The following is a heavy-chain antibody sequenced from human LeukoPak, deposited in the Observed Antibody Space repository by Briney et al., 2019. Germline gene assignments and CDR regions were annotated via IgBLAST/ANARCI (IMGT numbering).Heavy chain of an antibody. Sequence: GGSLRLSCAASGFTFSNYAMNWVRQAPGKGLEWVSLISGSTGSTYYADSVKGRFSISRDNAKNSLYLQMNSLRDEDTAVYYCARDLFNAFDIWGQGTMVTVSS. CDR3: ARDLFNAFDI. CDR1: GFTFSNYA. V-gene: IGHV3-23*01. D-gene: IGHD2-21*01. CDR2: ISGSTGST. J-gene: IGHJ3*02.